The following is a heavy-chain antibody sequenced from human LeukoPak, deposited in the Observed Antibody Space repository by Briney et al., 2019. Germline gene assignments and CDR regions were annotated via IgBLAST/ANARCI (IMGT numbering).Heavy chain of an antibody. J-gene: IGHJ4*02. V-gene: IGHV3-48*01. CDR1: GFTFSSYS. Sequence: GGSLRLSCAASGFTFSSYSMSWVRQAPGKGLEWVSYISSSSSTIYYEGSVKVRFAISRDNAKNSLYLLMNDLRAEDTAVYYCARGIAAAEASDYWGKGTLVTVST. CDR3: ARGIAAAEASDY. CDR2: ISSSSSTI. D-gene: IGHD6-13*01.